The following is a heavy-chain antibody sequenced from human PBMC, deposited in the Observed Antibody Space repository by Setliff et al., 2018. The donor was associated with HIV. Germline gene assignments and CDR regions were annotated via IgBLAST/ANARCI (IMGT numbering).Heavy chain of an antibody. V-gene: IGHV1-8*03. Sequence: ASVKVSCKASGYTFINYDIYWVRQTTGQGLEWMGWMNPDSGNTGYAQKFQGRVTITADESTSTAYMELSSLRSEDTAVYYCARGATITYYFDYWGQGTLVTV. CDR3: ARGATITYYFDY. CDR1: GYTFINYD. J-gene: IGHJ4*02. D-gene: IGHD5-12*01. CDR2: MNPDSGNT.